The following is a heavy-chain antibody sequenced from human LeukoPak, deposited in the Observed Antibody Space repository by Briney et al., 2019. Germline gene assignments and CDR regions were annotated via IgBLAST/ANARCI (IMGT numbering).Heavy chain of an antibody. Sequence: GGSLRLSCAASGFTFSSYWMSWVRQAPGKGLEWVANIKQDGSEKYYVDSVKGRFTISRDNAKNSLYLQMNSLRAEDTAVYYCATDFLSSGYTFDIWGQGTMVTVSS. V-gene: IGHV3-7*01. J-gene: IGHJ3*02. D-gene: IGHD6-13*01. CDR2: IKQDGSEK. CDR3: ATDFLSSGYTFDI. CDR1: GFTFSSYW.